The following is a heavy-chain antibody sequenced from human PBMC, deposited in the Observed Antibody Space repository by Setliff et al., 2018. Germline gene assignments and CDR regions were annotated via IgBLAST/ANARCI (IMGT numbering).Heavy chain of an antibody. CDR3: ERLVRYCTTTTCQRTSGDDF. J-gene: IGHJ4*02. CDR2: ISPHTGNT. Sequence: ASVKVSCKASGYTFSNYGISRVRQAPGQGLEWMGWISPHTGNTFYAPQFQGRVIMTTDTSTNTAYMDLRSLRSDDTAVYYCERLVRYCTTTTCQRTSGDDFGGQGTLVTVSS. D-gene: IGHD2-2*01. CDR1: GYTFSNYG. V-gene: IGHV1-18*01.